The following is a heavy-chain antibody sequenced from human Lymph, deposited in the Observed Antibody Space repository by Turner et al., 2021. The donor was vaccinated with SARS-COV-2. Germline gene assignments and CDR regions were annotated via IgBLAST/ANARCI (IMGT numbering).Heavy chain of an antibody. V-gene: IGHV3-21*01. CDR3: ARGPPDFPYYFDY. CDR1: GFTFSSYS. Sequence: EVQLVESGGGLVKPGGSRSLSGEASGFTFSSYSMNWVRQAPGKGLEWFSSITFTSSYIYYADSVKGRFTISRDNAKNSLYLQMNSLRAEDTAVYYCARGPPDFPYYFDYWGQGTLVTVSS. J-gene: IGHJ4*02. CDR2: ITFTSSYI. D-gene: IGHD2-21*02.